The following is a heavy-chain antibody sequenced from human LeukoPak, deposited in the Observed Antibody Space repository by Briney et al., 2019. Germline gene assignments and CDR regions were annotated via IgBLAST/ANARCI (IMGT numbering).Heavy chain of an antibody. V-gene: IGHV4-59*12. D-gene: IGHD1-26*01. CDR3: ARERGNLRGDAFDI. CDR2: IYYSGST. J-gene: IGHJ3*02. CDR1: GDSITSYY. Sequence: SETLSLTCSVSGDSITSYYWSWIRQPPGKGLEWIGYIYYSGSTNYNPSLKRRVTISVDTSKSQFSLKLSSVTAADTAVYYCARERGNLRGDAFDIWGQGTMVTVSS.